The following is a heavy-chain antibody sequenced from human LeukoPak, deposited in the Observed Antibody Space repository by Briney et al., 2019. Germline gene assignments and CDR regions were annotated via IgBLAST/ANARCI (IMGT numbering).Heavy chain of an antibody. V-gene: IGHV4-59*08. CDR1: RGAMSSYY. CDR2: IYYSGST. Sequence: PSETLSLTCTVSRGAMSSYYWAWIRQPPGKGLEWNWYIYYSGSTNYNPSLKSRVTMSVDSSKNQFSLKLTSVRAAHTAVYYCARHGQVWLMCLDVWGKGATVTVSS. CDR3: ARHGQVWLMCLDV. J-gene: IGHJ6*04. D-gene: IGHD5-18*01.